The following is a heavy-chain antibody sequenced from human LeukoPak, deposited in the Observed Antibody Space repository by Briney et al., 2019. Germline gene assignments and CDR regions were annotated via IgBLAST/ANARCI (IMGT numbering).Heavy chain of an antibody. CDR3: ARGSWIRGSYLNWFDP. CDR1: GFTFSSYG. CDR2: ISSSSSYI. Sequence: PGGSLRLSCAASGFTFSSYGMHWVRQAPGKGLEWVSSISSSSSYIYYADSVKGRFTISRDNAKNSLYLQMNSLRAEDTAVYYCARGSWIRGSYLNWFDPWGQGTLVTVSS. J-gene: IGHJ5*02. V-gene: IGHV3-21*01. D-gene: IGHD1-26*01.